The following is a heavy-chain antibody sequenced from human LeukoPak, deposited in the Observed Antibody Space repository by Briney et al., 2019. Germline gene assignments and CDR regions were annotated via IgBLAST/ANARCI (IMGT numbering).Heavy chain of an antibody. CDR1: GYTFTDYY. Sequence: GASVKVSCKASGYTFTDYYMHWVRQAPGQGLEWMGWINPNSGGTNYAQKFQGRVTMTRDTSISTAYMELSRLRSDDTAVYYCARDPSLIVSEWLVKGAFDYWGQGTLVTVSS. V-gene: IGHV1-2*02. CDR2: INPNSGGT. J-gene: IGHJ4*02. CDR3: ARDPSLIVSEWLVKGAFDY. D-gene: IGHD6-19*01.